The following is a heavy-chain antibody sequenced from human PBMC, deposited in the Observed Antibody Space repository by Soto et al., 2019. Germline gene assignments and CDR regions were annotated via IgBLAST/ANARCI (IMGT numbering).Heavy chain of an antibody. J-gene: IGHJ6*02. V-gene: IGHV3-11*04. D-gene: IGHD3-3*01. CDR3: ARYGQPTIFGVVIRYNYYGMDV. Sequence: GGSLRLSCAASGFTFSDYYMSWIRQAPGKGLEWVSYISNSGSTIYYADSVKGRFTISRDNAKNSLYLQMNSLRAEDTAVYYCARYGQPTIFGVVIRYNYYGMDVWGQGTTVTVSS. CDR1: GFTFSDYY. CDR2: ISNSGSTI.